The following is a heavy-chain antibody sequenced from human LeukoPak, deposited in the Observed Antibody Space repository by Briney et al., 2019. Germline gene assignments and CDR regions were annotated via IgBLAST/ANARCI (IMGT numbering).Heavy chain of an antibody. V-gene: IGHV4-38-2*01. J-gene: IGHJ3*02. D-gene: IGHD4-23*01. Sequence: SETLSLTCGVSGNFITRGYYWAWIRQPPGKGLEWIGSIYNTGSTYYNPSLKSRVTMSIDTSKNQFSLKLTSVTAADTAVYYCARWDAVVAFDIWGQGDNGHRLF. CDR3: ARWDAVVAFDI. CDR1: GNFITRGYY. CDR2: IYNTGST.